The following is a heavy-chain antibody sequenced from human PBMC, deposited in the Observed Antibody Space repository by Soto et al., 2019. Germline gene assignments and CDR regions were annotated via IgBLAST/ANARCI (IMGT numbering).Heavy chain of an antibody. CDR3: ARWTLRFLEWLNKDGMDV. V-gene: IGHV4-31*03. CDR2: IYYSGST. CDR1: GGSISSGGYY. D-gene: IGHD3-3*01. Sequence: SETLSLTCTVSGGSISSGGYYWSWIRQHPGKGLEWIGYIYYSGSTYYNPSLKSRVTISVDTSKNQFSLKLSSVTAADTAVYYCARWTLRFLEWLNKDGMDVWGQGTTVTVSS. J-gene: IGHJ6*02.